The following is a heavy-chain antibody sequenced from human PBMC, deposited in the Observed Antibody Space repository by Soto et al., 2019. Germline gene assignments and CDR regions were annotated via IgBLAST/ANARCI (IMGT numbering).Heavy chain of an antibody. CDR2: INHSGST. CDR1: GASLSDNY. D-gene: IGHD4-17*01. Sequence: SETLSLTCAVYGASLSDNYCNWIRQPPGKGLEWIGEINHSGSTNYNPSLKSRVTISVDTSKNQFSLKLSSVTAADTAVYYCASGYDYGDYYYYYGMDVWGQGTTVTVSS. CDR3: ASGYDYGDYYYYYGMDV. V-gene: IGHV4-34*01. J-gene: IGHJ6*02.